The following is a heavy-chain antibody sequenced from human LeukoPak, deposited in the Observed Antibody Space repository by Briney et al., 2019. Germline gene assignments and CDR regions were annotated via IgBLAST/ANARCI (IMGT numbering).Heavy chain of an antibody. Sequence: GGSLRLSCAASGFTFSNYGMHWVRQAPGQGLEWVAIISYDGSNKYYADSVRGRFTISRDNSKNTLYLQMSSLRSEDTAVYYCAKDVYTAMVAPFDYWGQGTLVTVSS. J-gene: IGHJ4*02. V-gene: IGHV3-30*18. CDR1: GFTFSNYG. CDR3: AKDVYTAMVAPFDY. D-gene: IGHD5-18*01. CDR2: ISYDGSNK.